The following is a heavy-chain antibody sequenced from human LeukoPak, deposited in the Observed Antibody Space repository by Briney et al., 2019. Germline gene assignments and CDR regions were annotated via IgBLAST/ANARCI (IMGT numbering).Heavy chain of an antibody. CDR2: IKSDGSN. CDR3: ARGRGIAMISHGYFDY. J-gene: IGHJ4*02. D-gene: IGHD3-22*01. Sequence: GGSLRLSCEASGFTFSSYWMHWVRQAPGKGLVWVSRIKSDGSNYYADSVKGRFTISRDNAKNTLYLQMNSLRAEDTAVYYCARGRGIAMISHGYFDYWGQGTLVTVSS. V-gene: IGHV3-74*01. CDR1: GFTFSSYW.